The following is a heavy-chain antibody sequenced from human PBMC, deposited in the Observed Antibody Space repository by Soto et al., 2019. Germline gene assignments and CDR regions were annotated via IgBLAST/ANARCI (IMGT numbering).Heavy chain of an antibody. CDR3: ARQGGMDV. CDR1: GYNFAGYW. J-gene: IGHJ6*02. D-gene: IGHD2-15*01. Sequence: PGGSLKISCKTSGYNFAGYWIGWVRQMPGKGLEWLGIIFPGDSDTKYSPSFQGQVIISADKSIRTAYLQWSSLKASDTAIYYCARQGGMDVWGQGTTVTVSS. V-gene: IGHV5-51*01. CDR2: IFPGDSDT.